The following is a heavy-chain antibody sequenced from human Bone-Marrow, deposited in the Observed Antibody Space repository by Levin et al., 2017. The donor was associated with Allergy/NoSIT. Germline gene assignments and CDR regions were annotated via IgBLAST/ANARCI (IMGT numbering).Heavy chain of an antibody. Sequence: KAGGSLRLSCAASGFTFSSYTMNWVRQAPGKGLEWVSSIRGSSSYITFSVSVKGRLTISRDNAKNSLYLQMNNLRAEDTAVYYCARRNDFWSRTHGGYYFFMDVWGKGTTVTVSS. CDR3: ARRNDFWSRTHGGYYFFMDV. J-gene: IGHJ6*03. D-gene: IGHD3-3*01. CDR2: IRGSSSYI. CDR1: GFTFSSYT. V-gene: IGHV3-21*01.